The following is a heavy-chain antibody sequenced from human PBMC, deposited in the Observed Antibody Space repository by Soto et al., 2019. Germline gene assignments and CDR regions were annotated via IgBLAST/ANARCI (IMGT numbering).Heavy chain of an antibody. CDR3: ASPYSSSSRGDY. CDR1: GGSISSSSSY. CDR2: IYYSGGT. J-gene: IGHJ4*02. Sequence: SETLSLTCTVSGGSISSSSSYWGWIRQPPGKGLEWIGSIYYSGGTYYNPSLKSRVTISADTSKNQFSLKLSSVTAADTAVYYCASPYSSSSRGDYWGQGILVTVS. D-gene: IGHD6-6*01. V-gene: IGHV4-39*01.